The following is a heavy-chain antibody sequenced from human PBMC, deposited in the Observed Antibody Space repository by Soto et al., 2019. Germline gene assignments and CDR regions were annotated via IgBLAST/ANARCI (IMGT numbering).Heavy chain of an antibody. J-gene: IGHJ4*02. CDR1: GYTFTIYD. CDR2: MSPNSGNT. D-gene: IGHD2-21*02. V-gene: IGHV1-8*01. CDR3: ARGVSCGGDCYRD. Sequence: ASVKVSGKASGYTFTIYDINGVLRSTVQWLEWMGWMSPNSGNTGYAQKFQGRVTMTRNTSIGTAYMELSSLRSEDTAVYYCARGVSCGGDCYRDWGQGTPVTVSS.